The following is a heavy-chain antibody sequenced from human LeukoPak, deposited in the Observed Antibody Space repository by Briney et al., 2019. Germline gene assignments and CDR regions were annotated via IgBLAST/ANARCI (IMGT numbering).Heavy chain of an antibody. D-gene: IGHD3-10*01. V-gene: IGHV4-59*01. CDR1: GGSISSYY. J-gene: IGHJ4*02. Sequence: SETLSLTCTVSGGSISSYYWSWIRQPPGKGLEWIGYIYYSGSTNYNPSLKSRVTISVDTSKNQFSLKLSSVTAADTAVYYCARGYYYGSGSSKFDYWGQGTLVTVSS. CDR3: ARGYYYGSGSSKFDY. CDR2: IYYSGST.